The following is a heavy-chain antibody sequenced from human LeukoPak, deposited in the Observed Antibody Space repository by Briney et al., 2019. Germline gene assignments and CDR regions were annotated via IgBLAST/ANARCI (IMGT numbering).Heavy chain of an antibody. CDR1: GYTFTTYT. V-gene: IGHV7-4-1*02. J-gene: IGHJ4*02. D-gene: IGHD1-20*01. Sequence: ASVKVSCKASGYTFTTYTMNWVRQAPGQGLEWTGWINTNTANPTYAQGFTGRFVFSLDTSVSTAYLQISSLKAEDTAVYYCATSDNWSNFDYWGQGTLVTVSS. CDR2: INTNTANP. CDR3: ATSDNWSNFDY.